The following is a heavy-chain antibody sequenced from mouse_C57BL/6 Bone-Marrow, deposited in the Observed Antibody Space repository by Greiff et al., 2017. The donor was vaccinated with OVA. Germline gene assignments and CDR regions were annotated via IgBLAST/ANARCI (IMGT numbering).Heavy chain of an antibody. J-gene: IGHJ2*01. Sequence: VQRVESGAELARPGASVKLSCKASGYTFTSYGISWVKQRTGQGLEWIGEIYPRSGNTYYNEKFKGKATLTADKSSSTAYMELRSLTSEDSAVYFCASGGGYYKYFDYWGQGTTLTVSS. CDR1: GYTFTSYG. D-gene: IGHD2-3*01. CDR2: IYPRSGNT. CDR3: ASGGGYYKYFDY. V-gene: IGHV1-81*01.